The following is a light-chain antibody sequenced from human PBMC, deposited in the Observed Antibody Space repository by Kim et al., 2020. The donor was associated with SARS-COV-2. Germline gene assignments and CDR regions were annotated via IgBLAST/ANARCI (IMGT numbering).Light chain of an antibody. J-gene: IGKJ1*01. Sequence: ASVGGRVTITCRASQGIGNSLAWYQQKPGKVPKLLIYAASTLQSGVPSRFSGSGSGTDFTLTISSLQPEDVATYYCQKYNNAPQTFGQGTKVDIK. V-gene: IGKV1-27*01. CDR3: QKYNNAPQT. CDR2: AAS. CDR1: QGIGNS.